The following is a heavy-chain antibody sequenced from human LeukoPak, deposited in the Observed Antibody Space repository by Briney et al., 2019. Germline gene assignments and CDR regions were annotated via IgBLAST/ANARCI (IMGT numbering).Heavy chain of an antibody. CDR1: GFTFSSYA. CDR3: AKRGSSGYYYFDY. Sequence: GGSLRLTCAASGFTFSSYAMSWVRQAPGKGLEWVSTITGSGGSTYYADSVKGRFTISRDNSKNTLYLQMNSLRAEDTAVYYCAKRGSSGYYYFDYWGQGTLVTVSS. J-gene: IGHJ4*02. CDR2: ITGSGGST. D-gene: IGHD3-22*01. V-gene: IGHV3-23*01.